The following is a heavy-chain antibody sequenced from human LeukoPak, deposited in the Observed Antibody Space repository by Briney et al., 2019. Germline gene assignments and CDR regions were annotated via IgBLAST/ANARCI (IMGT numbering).Heavy chain of an antibody. J-gene: IGHJ4*02. Sequence: GGSLRLSCAASGFTFSSYSMNWVRQAPGKGLEWVSYIGYSSSTIYYADSVKGRFTISRDNAKNSLYLQMNSLRAEDTAVYYCARRGASSGGLDYWGQGTLVTVSS. D-gene: IGHD6-19*01. CDR1: GFTFSSYS. CDR2: IGYSSSTI. V-gene: IGHV3-48*01. CDR3: ARRGASSGGLDY.